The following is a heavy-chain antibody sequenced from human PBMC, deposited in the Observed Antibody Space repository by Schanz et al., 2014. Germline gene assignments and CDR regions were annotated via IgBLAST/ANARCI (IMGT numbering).Heavy chain of an antibody. D-gene: IGHD3-22*01. J-gene: IGHJ4*01. CDR2: ISNDGSIK. CDR3: TRVSPATYDDKSGGVLLVD. CDR1: CLKQKSYA. V-gene: IGHV3-30-3*01. Sequence: VQLVESGGGLVKAYFPERISYAVFCLKQKSYAMHWVRPAPGEGLGWVAVISNDGSIKYYADSVKGRFTISRDNSKNTLYLQMGSLTTVYLALYYCTRVSPATYDDKSGGVLLVDWGQGLMVDVSP.